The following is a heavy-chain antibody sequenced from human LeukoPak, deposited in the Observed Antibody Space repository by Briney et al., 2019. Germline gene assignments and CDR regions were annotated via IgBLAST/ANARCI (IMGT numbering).Heavy chain of an antibody. CDR1: GGTFSSYA. CDR3: ARQTGYCSSTSCYPSDYYYYMDV. V-gene: IGHV1-69*05. CDR2: IIPIFGTA. J-gene: IGHJ6*03. Sequence: PVKVSCKASGGTFSSYAISWVRQAPGQGPEWMGGIIPIFGTANYAQKFQGRVTITTDESTSTAYMELSSLRSEDTAVYYCARQTGYCSSTSCYPSDYYYYMDVWGKGTTVTVSS. D-gene: IGHD2-2*03.